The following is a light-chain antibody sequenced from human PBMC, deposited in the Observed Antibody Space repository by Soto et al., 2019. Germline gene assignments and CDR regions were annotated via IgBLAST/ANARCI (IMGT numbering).Light chain of an antibody. CDR3: QSYDSSTVI. J-gene: IGLJ2*01. CDR2: EHN. V-gene: IGLV6-57*04. CDR1: SGGIASNY. Sequence: NFMLTQPHSVSESPGKTVTISCTRSSGGIASNYVQWYQQRPGSAPTTVIYEHNQRPSGVPDRFSGSTDGSSNSASLTISGLQTEDEADYYCQSYDSSTVIFDGGTKLTVL.